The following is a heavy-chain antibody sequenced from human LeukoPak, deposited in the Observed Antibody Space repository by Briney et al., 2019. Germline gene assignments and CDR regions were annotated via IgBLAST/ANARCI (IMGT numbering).Heavy chain of an antibody. CDR3: ARGCSATRCPADS. CDR2: INPDGTIA. V-gene: IGHV3-74*01. Sequence: GGSLRLSCAASGFTFSSYWLHWVRQAPGEGLVWVSQINPDGTIATYADSVKGRFTISRDNSKNTLYLQINSLKAEDTAVYYCARGCSATRCPADSWGQGSLVTVSS. D-gene: IGHD2-15*01. CDR1: GFTFSSYW. J-gene: IGHJ4*02.